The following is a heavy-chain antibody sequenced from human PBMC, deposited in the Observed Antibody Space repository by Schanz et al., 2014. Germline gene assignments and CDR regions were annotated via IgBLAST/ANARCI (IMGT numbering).Heavy chain of an antibody. J-gene: IGHJ6*02. D-gene: IGHD2-2*01. V-gene: IGHV3-33*01. Sequence: QVQLVESGGGVVQPGRSLRLSCAASGFIFSSYGLHWVRQAPGKGLEWGAFIWYDGSNKYYADSVKGRFTISRDNSKNTLYLQINSLTTNEASVYFCTRASRRIATPNTPSVRSYYYYAMDVWGQGTTVTVSS. CDR2: IWYDGSNK. CDR3: TRASRRIATPNTPSVRSYYYYAMDV. CDR1: GFIFSSYG.